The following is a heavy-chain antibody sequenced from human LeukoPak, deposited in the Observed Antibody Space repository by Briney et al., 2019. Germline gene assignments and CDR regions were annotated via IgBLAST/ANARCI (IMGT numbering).Heavy chain of an antibody. J-gene: IGHJ6*02. D-gene: IGHD4-23*01. Sequence: TGGSLSLPCAASVLIYRSYAMSGAPRARGKGLEWGSDISGSGGSTHYADPVKGRFTISRDNSKNAQYLQMTSLRAEDTAVYYCAKDLVKYGIDVWGGGTTVRVSS. CDR3: AKDLVKYGIDV. CDR2: ISGSGGST. CDR1: VLIYRSYA. V-gene: IGHV3-23*01.